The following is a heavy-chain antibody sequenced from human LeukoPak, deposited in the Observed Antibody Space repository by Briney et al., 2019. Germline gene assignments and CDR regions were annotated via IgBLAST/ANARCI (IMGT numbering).Heavy chain of an antibody. Sequence: TGGSLRLSCAASGFTFSSYAMSWVRQAPGKGLEWVSAISGSGGSTYYADSVKGRFTISRDNSKNTLYLQMNNLRAEDTAVYYCAKVLRMVRGVIITWYGMDVWGQGTTVTVSS. V-gene: IGHV3-23*01. CDR3: AKVLRMVRGVIITWYGMDV. D-gene: IGHD3-10*01. CDR1: GFTFSSYA. CDR2: ISGSGGST. J-gene: IGHJ6*02.